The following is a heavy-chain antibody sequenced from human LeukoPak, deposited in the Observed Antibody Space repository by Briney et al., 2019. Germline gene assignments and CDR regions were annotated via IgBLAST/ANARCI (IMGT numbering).Heavy chain of an antibody. CDR3: ARARDYYDSSGYVC. Sequence: GGSLRLSCAASGFTFSSYAMSWVRQAPGKGLEWVSAISGSGGSTYYADSVKGRFTISRDNSKNTLYLQMNSLRAEDTAVYYCARARDYYDSSGYVCWGQGTLVTVSS. V-gene: IGHV3-23*01. D-gene: IGHD3-22*01. CDR2: ISGSGGST. J-gene: IGHJ4*02. CDR1: GFTFSSYA.